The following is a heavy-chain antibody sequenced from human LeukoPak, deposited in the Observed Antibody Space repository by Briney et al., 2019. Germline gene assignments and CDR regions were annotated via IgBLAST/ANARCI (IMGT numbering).Heavy chain of an antibody. D-gene: IGHD5-18*01. Sequence: PGGSLRLSCAASGFTFSSYGMHWVRQAPGKGLEWMAIISSDGSDKYSANSVKGRFSISRDNAKNSLFLQMNSLRAEDTAVYYCATRGFTYGFHYWGHGTLVTVSS. CDR2: ISSDGSDK. CDR3: ATRGFTYGFHY. V-gene: IGHV3-30*03. CDR1: GFTFSSYG. J-gene: IGHJ4*01.